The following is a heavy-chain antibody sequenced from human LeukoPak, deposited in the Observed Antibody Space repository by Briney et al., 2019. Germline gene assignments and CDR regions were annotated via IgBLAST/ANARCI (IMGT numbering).Heavy chain of an antibody. D-gene: IGHD6-13*01. CDR2: IGTAGDT. Sequence: GGSLRLSCAASGFTFSSYDMHWVRHATGKGLEWVSAIGTAGDTYYPGSVKGRFTISRENAKNSLYLQMNCLRAGDTAVYYCARTVAALRYGMDVWGQGTTVTVSS. CDR3: ARTVAALRYGMDV. V-gene: IGHV3-13*01. J-gene: IGHJ6*02. CDR1: GFTFSSYD.